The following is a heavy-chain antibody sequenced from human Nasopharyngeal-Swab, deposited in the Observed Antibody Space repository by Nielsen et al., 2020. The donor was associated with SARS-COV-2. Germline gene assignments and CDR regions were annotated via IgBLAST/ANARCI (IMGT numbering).Heavy chain of an antibody. CDR2: IYYSGST. V-gene: IGHV4-59*01. D-gene: IGHD3-10*01. CDR3: ARDGLFGDSAFDI. Sequence: WSRQPPGKGLEWIGYIYYSGSTNYNPSLKSRVTISVDTSKNQFSLKLSSVTAADTAVYYCARDGLFGDSAFDIWGQGTMITVSS. J-gene: IGHJ3*02.